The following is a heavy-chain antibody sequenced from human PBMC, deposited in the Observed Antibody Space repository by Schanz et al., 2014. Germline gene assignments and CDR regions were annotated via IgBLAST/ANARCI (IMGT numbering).Heavy chain of an antibody. CDR3: ARDGNQPLDA. D-gene: IGHD2-2*01. V-gene: IGHV1-18*01. CDR1: GYTFTVYY. J-gene: IGHJ5*02. CDR2: ISGYNGKT. Sequence: QVQLVQSGAEVKKPGASVKVSCKASGYTFTVYYMHWVRQAPGQGLEWMGWISGYNGKTIYLDNREDRITMTTATATSTAYMELRNLRSADTAVYYCARDGNQPLDAWGQGTLVTVSS.